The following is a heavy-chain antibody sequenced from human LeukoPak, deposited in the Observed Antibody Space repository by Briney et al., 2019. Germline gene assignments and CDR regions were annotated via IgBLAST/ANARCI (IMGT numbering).Heavy chain of an antibody. J-gene: IGHJ2*01. D-gene: IGHD5-24*01. CDR1: GLTFSSHW. V-gene: IGHV3-74*01. CDR3: ARDPQMATIFGGYFDL. Sequence: GGSLRLSCAASGLTFSSHWMHWVRQAPGKGLVWVSRITNDGSSTTYADSVKGRFTISRDNAKNSLYLQMNSLRAEDTAVYYCARDPQMATIFGGYFDLWGRGTLVTVSS. CDR2: ITNDGSST.